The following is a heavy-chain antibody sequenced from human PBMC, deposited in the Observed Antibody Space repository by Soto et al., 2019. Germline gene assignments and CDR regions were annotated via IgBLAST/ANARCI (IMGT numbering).Heavy chain of an antibody. CDR1: GYTFASYW. CDR2: IYPNDFDT. CDR3: ARQSATSPTYQYHEMDV. J-gene: IGHJ6*01. D-gene: IGHD1-1*01. Sequence: PGESLKISCKGSGYTFASYWIAWVRQMPGKGLEWMGIIYPNDFDTKYSPSFQGQVTISADKSISTAYLQWDSLKASDTAMYYCARQSATSPTYQYHEMDVLGQGTLVTGSS. V-gene: IGHV5-51*01.